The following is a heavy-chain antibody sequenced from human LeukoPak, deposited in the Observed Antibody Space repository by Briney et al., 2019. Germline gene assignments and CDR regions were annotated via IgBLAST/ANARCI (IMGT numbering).Heavy chain of an antibody. CDR2: ISDDGTTK. J-gene: IGHJ4*02. V-gene: IGHV3-30*18. CDR1: GFTFSSYG. D-gene: IGHD6-13*01. Sequence: GGSLRLSCAASGFTFSSYGMHWVRQAPGKGLEWVAVISDDGTTKYYANSGKGRFTISRDNSKNTLYLEMNSLRAEDTAVYYCAKEGAAGGKMQYCFDYWGQGTLVTVSS. CDR3: AKEGAAGGKMQYCFDY.